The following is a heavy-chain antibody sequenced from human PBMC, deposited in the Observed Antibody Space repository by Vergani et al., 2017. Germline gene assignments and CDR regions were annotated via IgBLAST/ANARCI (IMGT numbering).Heavy chain of an antibody. Sequence: EVQLVESGGGLVKPGGSLRLSCADSGFTFSSYSMNWVRQAPGKGLEWVSSISSSSSYIYYADSVKGRFTISRDNSKNTLYLQINSLRAEDTAVYFCAKIRVVARWAFDIWGRGTMVTVSS. CDR3: AKIRVVARWAFDI. D-gene: IGHD3-22*01. CDR1: GFTFSSYS. CDR2: ISSSSSYI. J-gene: IGHJ3*02. V-gene: IGHV3-21*04.